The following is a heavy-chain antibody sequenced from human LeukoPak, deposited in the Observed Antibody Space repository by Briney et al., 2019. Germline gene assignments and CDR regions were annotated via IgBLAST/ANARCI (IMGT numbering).Heavy chain of an antibody. CDR1: GYSFTSYW. Sequence: GESLKISCKGSGYSFTSYWIGWVRQMPGKGLEWMGIIYPGDSDTRYSPSFQGQVTISADKSSSTVYLQWSSLKASDTAMYYCARLRRGYCSSTSCYAGGLDYWGQGTLVTVSS. J-gene: IGHJ4*02. CDR2: IYPGDSDT. V-gene: IGHV5-51*01. D-gene: IGHD2-2*01. CDR3: ARLRRGYCSSTSCYAGGLDY.